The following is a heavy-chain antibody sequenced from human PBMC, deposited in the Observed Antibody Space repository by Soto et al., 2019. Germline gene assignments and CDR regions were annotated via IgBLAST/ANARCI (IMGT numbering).Heavy chain of an antibody. V-gene: IGHV4-61*05. CDR1: GGSISRSTYY. CDR3: ARYGSGSYLYNYYGMDV. D-gene: IGHD3-10*01. CDR2: IYYSGST. Sequence: SETLSLTCTVSGGSISRSTYYWGWIRQPPGKGLEWIGYIYYSGSTNYNPSLKSRVTISVDTSKNQFSLKLSSVTAADTAVYYCARYGSGSYLYNYYGMDVWGQGTTVTVSS. J-gene: IGHJ6*02.